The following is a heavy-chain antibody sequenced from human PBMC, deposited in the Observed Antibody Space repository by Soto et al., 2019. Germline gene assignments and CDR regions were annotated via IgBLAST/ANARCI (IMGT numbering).Heavy chain of an antibody. CDR3: AKVGRRGSGSYYSDP. D-gene: IGHD3-10*01. CDR1: GFTFSSYA. Sequence: GGSLRLSCAASGFTFSSYAMSWVRQAPGKGLEWVSAISGSGGSTYYADSVKGRFTISRDNSKNTLYLQMNSLRAEDTAVYYCAKVGRRGSGSYYSDPWGQGTMVAVSS. J-gene: IGHJ5*02. V-gene: IGHV3-23*01. CDR2: ISGSGGST.